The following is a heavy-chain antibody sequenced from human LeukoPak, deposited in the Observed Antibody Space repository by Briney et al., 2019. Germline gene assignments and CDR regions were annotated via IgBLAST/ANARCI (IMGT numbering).Heavy chain of an antibody. J-gene: IGHJ6*04. V-gene: IGHV3-23*01. CDR3: AELGITMIGGV. CDR2: ISGSGGST. CDR1: GFTFSNYG. Sequence: GGSLRLSCAASGFTFSNYGMSWVRQAPGKGLEWVSGISGSGGSTYYADSVKGRFTISRDNAKNSLYLQMNSLRAEDTAVYYCAELGITMIGGVWGKGTTVTISS. D-gene: IGHD3-10*02.